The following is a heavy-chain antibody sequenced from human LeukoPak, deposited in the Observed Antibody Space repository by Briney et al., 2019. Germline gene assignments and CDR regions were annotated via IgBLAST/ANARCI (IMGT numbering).Heavy chain of an antibody. CDR1: GFTISSYG. D-gene: IGHD1-26*01. J-gene: IGHJ1*01. Sequence: GGSLRLSCAASGFTISSYGMSWVRQAPGKGLEWVSAISGSSGRTSYADSVKGRFTISRDNSKNTLYLQMNSLRAEDTAVYYCARAQELLRFSIYFQHWGQGTLVTVSS. V-gene: IGHV3-23*01. CDR2: ISGSSGRT. CDR3: ARAQELLRFSIYFQH.